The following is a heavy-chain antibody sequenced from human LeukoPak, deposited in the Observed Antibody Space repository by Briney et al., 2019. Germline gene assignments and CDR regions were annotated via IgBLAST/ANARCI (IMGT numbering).Heavy chain of an antibody. CDR1: DYSISSGYY. CDR3: PRDTRTAQGFDY. CDR2: IYQSGHT. J-gene: IGHJ4*02. V-gene: IGHV4-38-2*02. D-gene: IGHD2-15*01. Sequence: SETLSLTCTVSDYSISSGYYWGWIRQPPGKGLEWTGSIYQSGHTYYSPSLKSRVTISVDTSNNRFSLSLSAVTAADTAIYYCPRDTRTAQGFDYWGQEILVTVSS.